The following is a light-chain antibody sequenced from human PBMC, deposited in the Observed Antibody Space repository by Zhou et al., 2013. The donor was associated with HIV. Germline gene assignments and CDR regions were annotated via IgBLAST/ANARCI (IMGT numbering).Light chain of an antibody. V-gene: IGKV3-20*01. Sequence: EIVLTQSPATLSLSPGVRATLSCRASQTVISPFVAWYQQKPGQAPRVLIYATSNRATGIPDRFSGSGSGTDFTLTISRLEPEDFAVYYCQQYGSSPPSITFGQGTRLEIK. CDR1: QTVISPF. CDR2: ATS. J-gene: IGKJ5*01. CDR3: QQYGSSPPSIT.